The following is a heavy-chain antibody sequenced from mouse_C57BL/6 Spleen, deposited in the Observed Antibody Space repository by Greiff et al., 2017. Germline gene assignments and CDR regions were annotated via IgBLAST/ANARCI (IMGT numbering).Heavy chain of an antibody. CDR1: GYTFTSYW. D-gene: IGHD1-1*01. CDR3: ARGGTTDAMDY. CDR2: IYPGSGST. J-gene: IGHJ4*01. V-gene: IGHV1-55*01. Sequence: QVQLKQPGAELVKPGASVKMSCKASGYTFTSYWITWVKQRPGQGLEWIGDIYPGSGSTNYNEKFKSKATLTVDTSSSTAYMQLSSLTSEDSAVYYCARGGTTDAMDYWGQGTSVTVSS.